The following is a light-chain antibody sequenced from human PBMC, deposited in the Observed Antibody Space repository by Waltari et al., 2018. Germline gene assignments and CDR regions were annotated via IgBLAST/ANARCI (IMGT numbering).Light chain of an antibody. Sequence: QSVLTQPPSVSGAPGQRVTISCTGSSSNIGAGYDVHWYQQLPGTAPKLLIYGNSNRPSGVPDRFSGSKSGTSASLAITGLQAEDEADYYCGSYRGVNALIFGTGTKVTVL. CDR1: SSNIGAGYD. CDR2: GNS. CDR3: GSYRGVNALI. J-gene: IGLJ1*01. V-gene: IGLV1-40*01.